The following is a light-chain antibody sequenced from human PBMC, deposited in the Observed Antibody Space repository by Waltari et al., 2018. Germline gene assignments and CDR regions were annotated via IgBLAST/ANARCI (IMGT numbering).Light chain of an antibody. CDR1: QDISTF. CDR2: DAS. CDR3: QQFNNAWA. Sequence: DTQMTQSPAFLSASVGDTVTITCQASQDISTFLVWYQQKPGKAPELLISDASILEPGVPSRFRGSGSGSHFTLTISGLQPEDIATYYCQQFNNAWAFGPGSKV. J-gene: IGKJ1*01. V-gene: IGKV1-33*01.